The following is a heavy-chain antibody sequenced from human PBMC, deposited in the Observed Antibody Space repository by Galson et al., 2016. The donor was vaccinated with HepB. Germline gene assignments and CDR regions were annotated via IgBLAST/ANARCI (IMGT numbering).Heavy chain of an antibody. D-gene: IGHD1-7*01. CDR2: IYHSGTT. CDR1: GGSISNDNYY. J-gene: IGHJ4*02. CDR3: ARGQGLELLDQFFDY. V-gene: IGHV4-39*07. Sequence: SETLSLTCTVSGGSISNDNYYWGWIRQPPGKGLEWIGSIYHSGTTNYNPSLKSRVTISVDKSKNQFSLKLNSVTAADTAVYYCARGQGLELLDQFFDYWGQGTLVTVSS.